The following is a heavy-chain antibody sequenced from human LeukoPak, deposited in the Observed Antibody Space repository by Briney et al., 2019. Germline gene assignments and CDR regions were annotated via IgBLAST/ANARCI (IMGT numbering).Heavy chain of an antibody. D-gene: IGHD3-9*01. CDR3: ARPVNYDILTGSSYYFVY. Sequence: SETLSLTCSVSRYSISSGYYWAWIRQPPGKGLEWIGEINHSGSTNYNPSLKSRVTISVDTSKNQFSLKLSSVTAADTAVYYCARPVNYDILTGSSYYFVYWGQGTLVTVSS. J-gene: IGHJ4*02. CDR2: INHSGST. CDR1: RYSISSGYY. V-gene: IGHV4-38-2*02.